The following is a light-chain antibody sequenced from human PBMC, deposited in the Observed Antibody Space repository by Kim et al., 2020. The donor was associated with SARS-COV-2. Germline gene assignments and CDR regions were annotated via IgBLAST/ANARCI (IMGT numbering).Light chain of an antibody. CDR2: QDS. Sequence: VSPGQTGSITCSGDKLGDKYACWYQQKPGQSPVLVIYQDSKRPTGIPERFSGSNSGNTATLTISGTQAMDEADYYCQAWDSSTVVFGGGTQLTVL. J-gene: IGLJ2*01. CDR1: KLGDKY. V-gene: IGLV3-1*01. CDR3: QAWDSSTVV.